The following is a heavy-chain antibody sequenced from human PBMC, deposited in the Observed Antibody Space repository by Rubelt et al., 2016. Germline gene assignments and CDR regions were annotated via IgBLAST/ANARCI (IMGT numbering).Heavy chain of an antibody. Sequence: EVQLVESGGDLVEPGGSLKLSCAASGFPFIDAWMSWVRQAPGKGLEWIGRIKSKGSGGTTDYAAPVTGRFTISRDDSKNTLFLQMNSLRTEDTAVYYCTTDYDHDYGDYLGAFNIWGQGTMVTVSS. CDR2: IKSKGSGGTT. J-gene: IGHJ3*02. D-gene: IGHD4-17*01. CDR3: TTDYDHDYGDYLGAFNI. CDR1: GFPFIDAW. V-gene: IGHV3-15*01.